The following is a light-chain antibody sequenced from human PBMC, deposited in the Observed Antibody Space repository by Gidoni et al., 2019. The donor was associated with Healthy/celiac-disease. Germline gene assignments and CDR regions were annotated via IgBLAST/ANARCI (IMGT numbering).Light chain of an antibody. J-gene: IGKJ1*01. Sequence: DIQMTQSPSSLSASVGDRVTITCRAIQSISSYLNWYQQKPGKAPKLLIYAASSLQSGVPSRFSGSGSGTYFTLTISSLQPEDFATYYCQQSYSTPRTFXQXTKVEIK. CDR2: AAS. V-gene: IGKV1-39*01. CDR1: QSISSY. CDR3: QQSYSTPRT.